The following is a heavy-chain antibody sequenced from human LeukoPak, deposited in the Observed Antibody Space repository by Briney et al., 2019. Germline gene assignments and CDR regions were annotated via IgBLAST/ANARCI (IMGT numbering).Heavy chain of an antibody. CDR1: GYTFTNYA. V-gene: IGHV1-3*03. J-gene: IGHJ4*02. CDR3: ATAEYYDSSGYSY. CDR2: INAGNGNT. Sequence: ASVKVSCKASGYTFTNYAVNWVRQAPGQRLEWMGWINAGNGNTKYSQKFQDRVTLTRDTSASTAYMELSSLRSEDMAVYYCATAEYYDSSGYSYWGQGTLVTVSS. D-gene: IGHD3-22*01.